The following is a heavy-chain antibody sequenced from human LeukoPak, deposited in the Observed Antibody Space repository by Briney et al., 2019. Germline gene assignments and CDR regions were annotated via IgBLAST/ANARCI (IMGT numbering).Heavy chain of an antibody. CDR2: IYHSGST. J-gene: IGHJ5*02. V-gene: IGHV4-4*02. CDR3: ARGYGGNYNWFDP. D-gene: IGHD4-23*01. Sequence: PSETLSLTCAVSGGSISSSNWWSWVRQPPGKGLGWIGEIYHSGSTNYNPSLKSRVTISVDKSKNQFSLKLSSVTAADTAVYYCARGYGGNYNWFDPWGQGTLVTVSS. CDR1: GGSISSSNW.